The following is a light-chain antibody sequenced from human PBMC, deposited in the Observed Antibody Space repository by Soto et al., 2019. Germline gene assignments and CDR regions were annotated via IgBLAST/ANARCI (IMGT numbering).Light chain of an antibody. CDR3: QQYDNLFLT. CDR1: QDISNY. V-gene: IGKV1-33*01. Sequence: DIQLTQSPSFLSAFVGDRVTITCQASQDISNYLNWYQQKPGKAPKLLIYDASNLETGVPSRFSGSGSGTDFTFTISSLQPEDIATYYCQQYDNLFLTFGGGTKVEIK. J-gene: IGKJ4*01. CDR2: DAS.